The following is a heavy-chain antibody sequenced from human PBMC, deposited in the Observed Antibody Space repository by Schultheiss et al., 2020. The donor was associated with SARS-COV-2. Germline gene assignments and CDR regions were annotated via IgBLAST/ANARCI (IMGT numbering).Heavy chain of an antibody. Sequence: SETLSLTCNVSGVSVSSYYWSWIRQPPGKALEWIGYIYYSGSTNLKPSLKSRLTISVDTSKNQFSLKLTSLTAADTAVYYCARHHYQLFYFDGRWGQGTLVTVSS. J-gene: IGHJ4*02. D-gene: IGHD2-2*01. CDR1: GVSVSSYY. CDR2: IYYSGST. V-gene: IGHV4-59*08. CDR3: ARHHYQLFYFDGR.